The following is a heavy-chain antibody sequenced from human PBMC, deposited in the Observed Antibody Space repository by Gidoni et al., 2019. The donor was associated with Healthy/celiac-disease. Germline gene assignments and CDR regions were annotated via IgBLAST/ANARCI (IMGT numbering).Heavy chain of an antibody. V-gene: IGHV3-15*01. Sequence: EVQLVESGGGLVKPGGSLRLSCAASGFPFSNAWMSWVRQAPGKGLEWVGRIKSKTDGGTTDYAAPVKGRFTSSRDDSKNTLYLQMNSLKTEDTAVYYCTTDLGAEYFQHWGQGTLVTVSS. CDR1: GFPFSNAW. CDR2: IKSKTDGGTT. CDR3: TTDLGAEYFQH. J-gene: IGHJ1*01.